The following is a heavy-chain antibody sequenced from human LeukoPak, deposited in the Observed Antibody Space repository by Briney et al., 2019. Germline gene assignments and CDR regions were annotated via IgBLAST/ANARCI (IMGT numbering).Heavy chain of an antibody. V-gene: IGHV4-4*07. CDR1: GGSISNYY. CDR2: IYTSGST. CDR3: ARGPYCGGDCYFAY. D-gene: IGHD2-21*02. Sequence: SETLSLTCSVSGGSISNYYWSWIRQPAGKGLEWIGRIYTSGSTYYNPSLKSRVTMSVDTSKNQFSLKLSSVTAADTAVYFCARGPYCGGDCYFAYWGQGTLVTVSS. J-gene: IGHJ4*02.